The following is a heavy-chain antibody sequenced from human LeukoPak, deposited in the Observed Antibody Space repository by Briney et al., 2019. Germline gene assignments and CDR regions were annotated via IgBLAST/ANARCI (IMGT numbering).Heavy chain of an antibody. CDR3: AKPINYGDYDFY. J-gene: IGHJ4*02. V-gene: IGHV3-9*01. Sequence: PGRSLRLSCAASGFTFDDYAMHWVRQAPGKGLEWVSGISWNSGSIGYADSVKGRFTISRDNAKNSLYLQMNSLRAEDTALYYCAKPINYGDYDFYWGQGTLVTVSS. D-gene: IGHD4-17*01. CDR1: GFTFDDYA. CDR2: ISWNSGSI.